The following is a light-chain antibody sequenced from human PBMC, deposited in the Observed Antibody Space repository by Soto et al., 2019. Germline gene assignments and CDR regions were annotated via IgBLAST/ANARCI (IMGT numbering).Light chain of an antibody. J-gene: IGLJ2*01. CDR2: DVS. Sequence: QSALTQPASVSGSPGQSITISCTGTSSDVGGYNYVSWYQQHPGKAPKLMIYDVSNRPSGVSNRFSGSKSGNTASLTISGLQAEDEADYYCSSYTSSSHVVFGGATKLTVL. CDR3: SSYTSSSHVV. V-gene: IGLV2-14*01. CDR1: SSDVGGYNY.